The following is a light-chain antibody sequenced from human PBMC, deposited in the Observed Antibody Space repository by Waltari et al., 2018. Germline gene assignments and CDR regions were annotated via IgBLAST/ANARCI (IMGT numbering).Light chain of an antibody. V-gene: IGLV1-40*01. J-gene: IGLJ2*01. CDR1: SSNIGAGFD. Sequence: QSVLTQPPSVSGAPGQRVTISCTGSSSNIGAGFDVHWYQQLPGTAPTLLIFGNNNRPSGVPDRFSGSKSGTSASLAITGLQAEDEADYYCQSYDSSLFVVFGGGTKLTVL. CDR2: GNN. CDR3: QSYDSSLFVV.